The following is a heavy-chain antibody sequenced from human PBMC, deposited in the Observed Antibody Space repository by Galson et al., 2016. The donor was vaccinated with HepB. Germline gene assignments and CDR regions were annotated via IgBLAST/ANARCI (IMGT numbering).Heavy chain of an antibody. V-gene: IGHV3-74*01. D-gene: IGHD2-15*01. CDR2: MNSDGTTR. CDR3: ARRALVHGYLDF. J-gene: IGHJ4*02. Sequence: SLRLSCAASGFSLSNYWMVWGRQAPGKGLVWVSRMNSDGTTRNYADSVRGRFTISRDNSKNTVYLQMGSLRPEDMGVYYCARRALVHGYLDFWGQGALVTVSS. CDR1: GFSLSNYW.